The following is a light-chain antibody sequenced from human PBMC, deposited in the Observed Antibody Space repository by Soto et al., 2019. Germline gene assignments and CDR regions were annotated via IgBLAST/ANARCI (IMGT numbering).Light chain of an antibody. V-gene: IGLV3-21*02. Sequence: SYELTQPPSVSVAPGQTANITCGGSDIGRRSVHWYQQKPGQAPILVAYDDFDRPLGIPDRISGSKSGNTATLTITRVEAGDEADYYCQVWTSSGDLLFGGGTKLTVL. J-gene: IGLJ3*02. CDR3: QVWTSSGDLL. CDR1: DIGRRS. CDR2: DDF.